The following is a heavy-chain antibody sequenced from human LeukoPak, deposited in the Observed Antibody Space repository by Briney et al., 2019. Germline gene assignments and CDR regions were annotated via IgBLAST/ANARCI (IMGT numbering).Heavy chain of an antibody. CDR1: GGSISSYY. V-gene: IGHV4-59*01. J-gene: IGHJ4*02. Sequence: SETLSLTCTVPGGSISSYYWSWIRQPPGKGLEWIGYIYYSGSTNYNASLTNRVTISVDTSKNQFSLKLSSVTAADTAVYYCAREVGYCSGGSCYSYFDYWGQGTPVTVSS. CDR3: AREVGYCSGGSCYSYFDY. CDR2: IYYSGST. D-gene: IGHD2-15*01.